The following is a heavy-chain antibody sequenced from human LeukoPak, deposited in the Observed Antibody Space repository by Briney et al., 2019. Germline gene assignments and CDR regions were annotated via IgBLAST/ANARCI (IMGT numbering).Heavy chain of an antibody. Sequence: GASLRLSCSASGFTFSDYDMNWVRQAPGKGLEWVSSISGLSTHIYYGDSVKGRFSISRDNAKNSVYLQMNSLGVEDTAIYYCGRAFPPLRTSSAGDLWGQGILVTVSS. D-gene: IGHD3-16*01. CDR2: ISGLSTHI. CDR1: GFTFSDYD. CDR3: GRAFPPLRTSSAGDL. V-gene: IGHV3-69-1*02. J-gene: IGHJ4*02.